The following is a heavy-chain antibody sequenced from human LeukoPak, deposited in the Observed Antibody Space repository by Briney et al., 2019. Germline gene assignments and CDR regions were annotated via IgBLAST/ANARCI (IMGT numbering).Heavy chain of an antibody. D-gene: IGHD3-9*01. CDR1: GGSISSSGYY. Sequence: SETLSLTCTVSGGSISSSGYYWGWIRQPPGKGLEWIGSIYYSGSTYYNPSLKSRVTISVDTSKNQFSLKLSSVTAADTAVYYCALEFYDILTGYTPPLDYWGQGTLVTVSS. J-gene: IGHJ4*02. V-gene: IGHV4-39*07. CDR2: IYYSGST. CDR3: ALEFYDILTGYTPPLDY.